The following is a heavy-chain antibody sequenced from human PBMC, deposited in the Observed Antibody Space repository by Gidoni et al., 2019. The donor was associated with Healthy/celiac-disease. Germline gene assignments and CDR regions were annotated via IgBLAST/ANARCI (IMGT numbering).Heavy chain of an antibody. V-gene: IGHV4-59*01. Sequence: QVQLQESGPGLVKPSETLSLTCPVSGGSISRYYWSWIRQPPGKGLEWIGYIYYRGSTNYNPPLKSRVTISVETSKNQFSLKPSFVNAADTAVYYCTRVDVVGVDYYYGMDVWGQGTTVTVSS. CDR1: GGSISRYY. J-gene: IGHJ6*02. CDR2: IYYRGST. D-gene: IGHD2-15*01. CDR3: TRVDVVGVDYYYGMDV.